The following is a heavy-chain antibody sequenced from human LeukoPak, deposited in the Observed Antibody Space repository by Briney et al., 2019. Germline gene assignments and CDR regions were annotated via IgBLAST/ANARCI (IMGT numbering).Heavy chain of an antibody. D-gene: IGHD3-22*01. CDR1: GFTFSSYS. J-gene: IGHJ4*02. Sequence: QPGGSLRLSCAGSGFTFSSYSMNWVRQAPGKGLEWVSYISSSSNNIYYADSVKGRFTISRDNAKNSLYLQMNSLRAEDTAVYYCVRDFHRRLYDTNYYFYWGQGTLVTVSS. CDR2: ISSSSNNI. V-gene: IGHV3-48*04. CDR3: VRDFHRRLYDTNYYFY.